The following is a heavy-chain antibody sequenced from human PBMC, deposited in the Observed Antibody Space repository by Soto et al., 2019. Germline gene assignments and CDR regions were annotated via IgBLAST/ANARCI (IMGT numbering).Heavy chain of an antibody. CDR3: ASHRTFWPFDY. CDR1: GGSISSRGSMSGRSFY. V-gene: IGHV4-39*01. CDR2: ISYSDGS. Sequence: SETLSLTCTVSGGSISSRGSMSGRSFYWGWMRQPPGKGLEWIASISYSDGSFYNSSLKSRLTISVDTSKNQFSLSLRSVTAADTAVFYCASHRTFWPFDYWGQGTVVTVSS. J-gene: IGHJ4*02. D-gene: IGHD2-8*01.